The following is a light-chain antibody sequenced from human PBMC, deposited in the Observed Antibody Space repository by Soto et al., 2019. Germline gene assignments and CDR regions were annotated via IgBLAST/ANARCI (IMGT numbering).Light chain of an antibody. CDR3: CSYTTSNTWV. Sequence: QSALTQPASVSGSPGQSITISCTGTSSDVGGYNYVSWYQHHPGKAPKLMIYEVSNRPSGVSNRFSGSKFGNTASLTISGLQAEDEADYYCCSYTTSNTWVFGGGTKLTVL. CDR1: SSDVGGYNY. V-gene: IGLV2-14*01. J-gene: IGLJ3*02. CDR2: EVS.